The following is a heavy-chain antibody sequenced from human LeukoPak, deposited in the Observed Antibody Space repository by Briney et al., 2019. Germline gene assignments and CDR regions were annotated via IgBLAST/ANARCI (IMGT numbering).Heavy chain of an antibody. CDR3: VKDTSRTAAGTTWGSLDY. D-gene: IGHD6-13*01. Sequence: PGRSLRLSCAASGLIFSDFGMHWVRQAPGKGLEWVAVISYDGINKYYADSVKGRFTNSRDNSMNTLYLQMNSLRPEDTAIYYCVKDTSRTAAGTTWGSLDYWGQGTLVTVS. V-gene: IGHV3-30*18. CDR1: GLIFSDFG. J-gene: IGHJ4*02. CDR2: ISYDGINK.